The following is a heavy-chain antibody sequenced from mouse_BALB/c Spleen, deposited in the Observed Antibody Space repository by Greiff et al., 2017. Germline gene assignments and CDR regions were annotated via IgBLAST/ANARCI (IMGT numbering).Heavy chain of an antibody. V-gene: IGHV14-4*02. Sequence: VQLKQSGAELVRSGASVKLSCTASGFNIKDYYMHWVKQRPEPGLEWIGWIDPENGDTEYAPKFQGKATMTADTSSNTAYLQLSSLTSEDTAVYYCNAWGGNYFPFDYWGQGTTLTVSS. D-gene: IGHD2-1*01. J-gene: IGHJ2*01. CDR1: GFNIKDYY. CDR2: IDPENGDT. CDR3: NAWGGNYFPFDY.